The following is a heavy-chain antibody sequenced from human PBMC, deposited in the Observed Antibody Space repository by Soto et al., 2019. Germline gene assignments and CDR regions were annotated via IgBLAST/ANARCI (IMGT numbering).Heavy chain of an antibody. CDR1: GYTFTGYY. CDR2: INPNSGGT. Sequence: ASVKVSCKASGYTFTGYYMHWVRQAPGQGLEWMGWINPNSGGTNYAQKFQGRVTITRETSISTAYMELSRLRSDDTAVYYCARGAQSSSWYLGGDYYGMDVWGQGTTVTVSS. V-gene: IGHV1-2*02. D-gene: IGHD6-13*01. CDR3: ARGAQSSSWYLGGDYYGMDV. J-gene: IGHJ6*02.